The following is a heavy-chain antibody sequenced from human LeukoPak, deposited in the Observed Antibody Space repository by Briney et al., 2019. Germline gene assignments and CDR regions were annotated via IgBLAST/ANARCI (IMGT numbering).Heavy chain of an antibody. CDR1: GLTFSSYG. Sequence: GGSLRLSCAASGLTFSSYGMHWVRQAPGKGLEWVAVISYDGSNKYYADSVKGRFTISRDNSKNTLYLQMNSLRAEDTAVYYCAKDGGYCSGGSCYNWFDPWGQGNLVTVSS. V-gene: IGHV3-30*18. D-gene: IGHD2-15*01. CDR3: AKDGGYCSGGSCYNWFDP. CDR2: ISYDGSNK. J-gene: IGHJ5*02.